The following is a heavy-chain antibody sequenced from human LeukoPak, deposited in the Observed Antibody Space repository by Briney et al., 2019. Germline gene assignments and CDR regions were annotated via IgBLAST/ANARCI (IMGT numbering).Heavy chain of an antibody. Sequence: GGSLRLSCAASGFTFSGSALHWVRQASGKGLEWVGRIRSTANGYATAYAASVKGRFTISRDDSKNTAYLQMDSLKTEDTVVYYCTGNYYGSGSYADFDYWGQGTLVTVSS. CDR1: GFTFSGSA. CDR3: TGNYYGSGSYADFDY. CDR2: IRSTANGYAT. V-gene: IGHV3-73*01. J-gene: IGHJ4*02. D-gene: IGHD3-10*01.